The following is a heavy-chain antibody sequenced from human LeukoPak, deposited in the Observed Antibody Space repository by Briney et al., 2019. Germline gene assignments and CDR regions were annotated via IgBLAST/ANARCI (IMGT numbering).Heavy chain of an antibody. J-gene: IGHJ6*02. CDR2: IYYSGST. V-gene: IGHV4-59*01. D-gene: IGHD2-2*01. Sequence: SETLSLTCTVSGGSISSYYWSWIRQPPGKGLEWIGDIYYSGSTNYNPSLKSRVTISVDTSKNQFSLKLSSVTAADTAVYYCARKVPAAMGGLAYYYYYGMDVWGQGTTVTVSS. CDR1: GGSISSYY. CDR3: ARKVPAAMGGLAYYYYYGMDV.